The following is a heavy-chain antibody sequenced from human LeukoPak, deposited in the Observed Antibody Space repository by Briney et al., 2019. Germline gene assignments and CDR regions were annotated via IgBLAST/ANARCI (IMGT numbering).Heavy chain of an antibody. CDR1: GGSIISYY. CDR2: IYYSGST. V-gene: IGHV4-59*12. J-gene: IGHJ6*03. CDR3: AREACSGGSCYLLYYYYYYMDV. Sequence: PSETLSLTCTVSGGSIISYYWSWIRQPPGKGLEWIGYIYYSGSTNYNPSLKSRVTISVDTSKNQFSLKLSSVTAADTAVYYCAREACSGGSCYLLYYYYYYMDVWGKGTTVTVSS. D-gene: IGHD2-15*01.